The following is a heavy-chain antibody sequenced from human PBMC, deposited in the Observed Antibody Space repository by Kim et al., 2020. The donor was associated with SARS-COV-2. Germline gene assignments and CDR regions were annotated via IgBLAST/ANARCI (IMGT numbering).Heavy chain of an antibody. J-gene: IGHJ4*02. V-gene: IGHV4-39*01. Sequence: YTPSLRSRVTISGDTSKNQFSLRLSSVTAADTAVYYCARLGIAAPYYFDYWGQGTLVTVSS. CDR3: ARLGIAAPYYFDY. D-gene: IGHD6-13*01.